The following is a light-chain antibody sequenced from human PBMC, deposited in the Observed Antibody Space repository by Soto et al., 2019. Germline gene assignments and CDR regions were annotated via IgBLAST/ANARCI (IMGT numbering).Light chain of an antibody. J-gene: IGKJ3*01. CDR1: QSIGNY. CDR3: QQRSSWPFT. V-gene: IGKV3-11*01. Sequence: EVVLTQSPATLSLSPGEGATLSCRASQSIGNYLAWYQQKPGQAPRLLIYATSNSATGIPARFSGSGYGTDLTLTICRLDPEDFAVYCRQQRSSWPFTFGPGTKVDIK. CDR2: ATS.